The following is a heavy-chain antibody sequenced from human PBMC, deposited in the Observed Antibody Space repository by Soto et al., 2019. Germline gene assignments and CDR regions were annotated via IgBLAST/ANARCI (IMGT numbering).Heavy chain of an antibody. J-gene: IGHJ4*02. V-gene: IGHV3-30-3*01. CDR2: ISYDGSNK. D-gene: IGHD4-17*01. Sequence: QVQLVESGGGVVQPGRSLRLSFAASGFTFSSYAMHWVRQAPGKGLEWVAVISYDGSNKYYADSVKGRFTISRDNSKNTLYLQMNSLRAEDTAVYYCARGVTTHHYFDFWGQGTLVTVSS. CDR3: ARGVTTHHYFDF. CDR1: GFTFSSYA.